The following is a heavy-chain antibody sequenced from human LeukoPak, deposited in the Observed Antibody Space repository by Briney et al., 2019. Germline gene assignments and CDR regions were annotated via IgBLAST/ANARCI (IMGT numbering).Heavy chain of an antibody. CDR3: ARXXGGMDV. V-gene: IGHV5-51*01. CDR1: GYSFTTYW. CDR2: IPPGDFDT. Sequence: GVALKIHCQGSGYSFTTYWVVWVRQLPGNGLEGTATIPPGDFDTRYRPSLKGPVTLSADKPISTAYLQWSSLKASDTAIHHCARXXGGMDVWGXGTTVTV. J-gene: IGHJ6*02.